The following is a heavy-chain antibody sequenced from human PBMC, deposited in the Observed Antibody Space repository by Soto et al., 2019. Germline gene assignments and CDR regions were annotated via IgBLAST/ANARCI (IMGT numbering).Heavy chain of an antibody. CDR1: GFTFRNYN. Sequence: GGSLRLSCAASGFTFRNYNMNWVRQAPGKGLEWVAHISLRGTTVDYADSVKGRFTISRDDADNSLFLQMNSLGAQDTALYYCARDFDTSRDDWAYYGMDVWGQGTTVTVSS. CDR2: ISLRGTTV. D-gene: IGHD6-13*01. V-gene: IGHV3-48*01. CDR3: ARDFDTSRDDWAYYGMDV. J-gene: IGHJ6*02.